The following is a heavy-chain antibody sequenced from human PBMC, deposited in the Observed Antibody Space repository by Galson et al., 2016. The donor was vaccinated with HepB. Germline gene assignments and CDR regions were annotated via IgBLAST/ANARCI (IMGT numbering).Heavy chain of an antibody. CDR3: AKVYCSGANCPAGSYYFDY. CDR2: ISGRGSST. J-gene: IGHJ4*02. V-gene: IGHV3-23*01. CDR1: GFTFSSYA. D-gene: IGHD2-15*01. Sequence: SLRLSCAGSGFTFSSYAMSWVRQAPGKGLEWVSVISGRGSSTYFADSVKGRFTISRDNSKNTLLLHMNSLRAEDTAIYYCAKVYCSGANCPAGSYYFDYWGQGTLVTVSS.